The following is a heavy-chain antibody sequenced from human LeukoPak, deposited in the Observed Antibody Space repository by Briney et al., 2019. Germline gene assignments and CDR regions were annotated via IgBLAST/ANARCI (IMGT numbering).Heavy chain of an antibody. J-gene: IGHJ4*02. CDR2: INPDGNEQ. D-gene: IGHD3-10*01. CDR3: ARAGVGVTILDY. Sequence: PGGSLRLSCAASGFTFSGSRMTWVRQTPGKGPELVAHINPDGNEQFYMDPVKGRFSITRDNAANSVYLQMNSLRVEDTAPYYCARAGVGVTILDYWGQGTLVTVSS. V-gene: IGHV3-7*01. CDR1: GFTFSGSR.